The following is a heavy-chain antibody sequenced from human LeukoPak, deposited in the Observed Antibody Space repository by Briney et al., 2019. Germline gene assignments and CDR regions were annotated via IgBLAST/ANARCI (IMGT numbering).Heavy chain of an antibody. Sequence: ASVKVCCKGAGYTFTGYYIHWVRQAPGQGLELMGGINPNSGGTNYAQKFQGRVTMTRDTSISTAYMELSRLRSDDTAVYYCARGYLVYYMDVWGKGTTVTVSS. D-gene: IGHD1-1*01. J-gene: IGHJ6*03. CDR1: GYTFTGYY. V-gene: IGHV1-2*02. CDR3: ARGYLVYYMDV. CDR2: INPNSGGT.